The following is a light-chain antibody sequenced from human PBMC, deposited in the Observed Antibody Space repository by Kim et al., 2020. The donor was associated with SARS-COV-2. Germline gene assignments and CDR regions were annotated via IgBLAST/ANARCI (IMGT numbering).Light chain of an antibody. CDR3: MQSLQTPYT. CDR2: LGS. CDR1: QSLLYSNGYHY. V-gene: IGKV2-28*01. Sequence: DIVMTQSPLSLPVTPGEPASISCRSSQSLLYSNGYHYLEWFLQRPGQSPQLLIYLGSNRASGVPDRFSGTRSGTDFTLKISRVEAEDVGVYYCMQSLQTPYTFGQGTKLEI. J-gene: IGKJ2*01.